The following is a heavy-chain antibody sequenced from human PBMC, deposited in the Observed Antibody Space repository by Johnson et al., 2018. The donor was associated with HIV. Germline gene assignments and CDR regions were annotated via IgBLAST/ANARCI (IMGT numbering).Heavy chain of an antibody. J-gene: IGHJ3*02. V-gene: IGHV3-66*01. CDR2: IYSGGTT. CDR3: ARAYSYGVFDI. D-gene: IGHD5-18*01. Sequence: VQLVESGGGLVQPGGSLRLSCAASGFTVSSNYMSWVRQAPGKGLEWVSVIYSGGTTYSADSVKDRFTISRDNSKNTLYLQMNSLRAEDTAVDYCARAYSYGVFDIWGQGTMVTVSS. CDR1: GFTVSSNY.